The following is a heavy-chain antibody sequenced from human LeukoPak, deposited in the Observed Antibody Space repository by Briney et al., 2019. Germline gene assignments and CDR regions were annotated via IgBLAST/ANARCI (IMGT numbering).Heavy chain of an antibody. CDR1: GGSISSSSYY. Sequence: SETLSLTCTVSGGSISSSSYYWSWIRQPPGKGLEWIGYIYYSGSTNYNPSLKSRVTISVDTSKNQFSLKLSSVTAADTAVYYCARVARVSGYSVYYFDYWGQGTLVTVSS. CDR3: ARVARVSGYSVYYFDY. CDR2: IYYSGST. D-gene: IGHD5-18*01. J-gene: IGHJ4*02. V-gene: IGHV4-61*01.